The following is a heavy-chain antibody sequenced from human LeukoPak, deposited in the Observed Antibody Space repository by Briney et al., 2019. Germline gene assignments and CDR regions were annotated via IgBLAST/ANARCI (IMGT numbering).Heavy chain of an antibody. J-gene: IGHJ4*02. Sequence: GGSLRLPCAASGFTFSSYVMTWVRQAPGKGLEWVSSISGSGGSTYYADSVKGRFTISRDNSKNTLYLQMSSLRAEDTAVYYCAKYQFGSPPLYWGQGTLVTVSS. CDR3: AKYQFGSPPLY. D-gene: IGHD3-10*01. V-gene: IGHV3-23*01. CDR1: GFTFSSYV. CDR2: ISGSGGST.